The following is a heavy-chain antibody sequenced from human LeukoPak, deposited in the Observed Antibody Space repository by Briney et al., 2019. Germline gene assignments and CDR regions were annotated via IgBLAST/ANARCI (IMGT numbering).Heavy chain of an antibody. V-gene: IGHV4-39*01. CDR1: GDSISSSSSY. D-gene: IGHD6-13*01. Sequence: PSETLSLTCTVSGDSISSSSSYWGWIRQPPGEGLEWIGSIYYSGSTYYNTSLKSRVTISVDTSKNQFSLRLNSVTAADTAVYYCARQDSSSWFVDYWGQGTLVTVSS. CDR2: IYYSGST. J-gene: IGHJ4*02. CDR3: ARQDSSSWFVDY.